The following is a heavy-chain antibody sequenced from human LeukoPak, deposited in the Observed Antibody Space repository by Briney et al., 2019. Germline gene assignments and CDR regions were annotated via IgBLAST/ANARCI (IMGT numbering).Heavy chain of an antibody. J-gene: IGHJ5*02. CDR3: ARDFFWSGFIGDWFDP. Sequence: SVKVSCKASGGTFRSYAISWVRQAPGQGLEWMGGIIPIFGTANYAQKFQGRVTITADESTSTAYMELSSLRSEDTAVYYCARDFFWSGFIGDWFDPWGQGTLVTVSS. CDR1: GGTFRSYA. CDR2: IIPIFGTA. D-gene: IGHD3-3*01. V-gene: IGHV1-69*13.